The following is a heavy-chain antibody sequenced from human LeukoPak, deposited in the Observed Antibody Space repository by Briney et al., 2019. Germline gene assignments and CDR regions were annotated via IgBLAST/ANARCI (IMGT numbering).Heavy chain of an antibody. CDR2: INPNSRGT. V-gene: IGHV1-2*02. CDR3: ARVFTMIVPWFDP. CDR1: GYTFTGYY. Sequence: ASVKVSCKASGYTFTGYYMHWVRQAPGQGLKWMGWINPNSRGTNYAQKFQGRVTMTRDTSISTAYMELSRLRSEDTAVYYCARVFTMIVPWFDPWGQGTLVTVSS. D-gene: IGHD3-22*01. J-gene: IGHJ5*02.